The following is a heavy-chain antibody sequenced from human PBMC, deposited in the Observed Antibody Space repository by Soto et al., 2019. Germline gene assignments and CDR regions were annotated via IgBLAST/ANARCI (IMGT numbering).Heavy chain of an antibody. CDR2: IYHTGST. J-gene: IGHJ5*02. CDR3: ASVPRP. V-gene: IGHV4-30-2*01. CDR1: GGSISSGGYS. Sequence: QLQLQESGSGLVKPSQTLSLTCAVSGGSISSGGYSWSWIRQPPVKGLEWIGYIYHTGSTYYNPSLQSRVTLSVDRSKNQFSLKLSSVTAGDTAVYYCASVPRPWSQGTLVTVSS.